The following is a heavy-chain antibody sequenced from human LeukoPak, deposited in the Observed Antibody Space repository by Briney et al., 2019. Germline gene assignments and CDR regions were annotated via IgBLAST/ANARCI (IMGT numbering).Heavy chain of an antibody. D-gene: IGHD6-13*01. V-gene: IGHV1-69*04. J-gene: IGHJ6*02. CDR1: GYTFTSYY. CDR3: ARDRVGQLVSYYYYGMDV. Sequence: GASVKVSCKASGYTFTSYYMHWVRQAPGQGLEWMGRIIPILGIANYAQKFQGRVTITADKSTSTAYMELSSLRSEDTAVYYCARDRVGQLVSYYYYGMDVWGQGTTVTVSS. CDR2: IIPILGIA.